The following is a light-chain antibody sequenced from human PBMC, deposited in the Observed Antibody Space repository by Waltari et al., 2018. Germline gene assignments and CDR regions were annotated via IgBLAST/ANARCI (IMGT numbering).Light chain of an antibody. Sequence: DLVMTQTPLSLPIPPRAPASISCRSSQSLLHSNGNTYLHWYLQKPGQSPQLLIYGGSNRASGVPDRFSGSGSGSDFTLKISRVEAEDVGVYYCVQAIAFPFTFGPGTKLDIK. CDR1: QSLLHSNGNTY. J-gene: IGKJ3*01. V-gene: IGKV2-40*01. CDR3: VQAIAFPFT. CDR2: GGS.